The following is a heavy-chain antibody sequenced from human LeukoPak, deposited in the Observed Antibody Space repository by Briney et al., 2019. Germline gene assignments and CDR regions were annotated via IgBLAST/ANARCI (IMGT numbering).Heavy chain of an antibody. CDR2: IRQDGGET. D-gene: IGHD3-16*01. J-gene: IGHJ4*02. CDR3: ARVTLGTYYFDY. V-gene: IGHV3-7*01. Sequence: PGGSLRLSCAASGFTFNRHWMSWIRQAPGKGLEWVATIRQDGGETHYVASVTGRFIISRDNAKSSLSLQMNSLGAEDTAMYYCARVTLGTYYFDYWGQGTLVTVSS. CDR1: GFTFNRHW.